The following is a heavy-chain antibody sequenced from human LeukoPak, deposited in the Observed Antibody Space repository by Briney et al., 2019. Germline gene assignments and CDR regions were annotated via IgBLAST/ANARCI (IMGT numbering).Heavy chain of an antibody. CDR1: GCTFTSYY. Sequence: ASVKVSCKASGCTFTSYYMHWVRQAPGQGLEWMGIINPSGGSTSYAQKFQGRVTMTRDTSTSTVYMELSSLRSEDTAVYYCARDQRGYCSGGSCRPLNWFDPWGQGTLVTVSS. J-gene: IGHJ5*02. CDR3: ARDQRGYCSGGSCRPLNWFDP. V-gene: IGHV1-46*01. D-gene: IGHD2-15*01. CDR2: INPSGGST.